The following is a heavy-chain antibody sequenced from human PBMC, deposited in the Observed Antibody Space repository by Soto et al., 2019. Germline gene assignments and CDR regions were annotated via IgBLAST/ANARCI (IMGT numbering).Heavy chain of an antibody. J-gene: IGHJ4*02. CDR3: ARDFTS. CDR1: GFSVIRNY. Sequence: PGGSLRLSCAASGFSVIRNYMSWVRQAPGKGLEWVSIIHSGGNTYFADSLKGGFTIPRDNSKNKLYFQIKSLRAEDTAMYCCARDFTSWGQGTLVTVSS. V-gene: IGHV3-53*01. CDR2: IHSGGNT.